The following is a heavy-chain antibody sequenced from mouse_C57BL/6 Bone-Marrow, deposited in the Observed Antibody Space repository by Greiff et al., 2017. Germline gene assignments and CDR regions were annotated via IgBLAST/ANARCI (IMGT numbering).Heavy chain of an antibody. CDR1: GFTFSSYA. Sequence: EVMLVESGGGLVKPGGSLKLSCAASGFTFSSYAMSWVRQTPEKRLEWVATISDGGSYTYYPDNVKGRFTISRDNAKNNLYLQMSHLKSEDTAMYYCASRFKKGYWGQGTTLTVSS. CDR2: ISDGGSYT. CDR3: ASRFKKGY. J-gene: IGHJ2*01. V-gene: IGHV5-4*03.